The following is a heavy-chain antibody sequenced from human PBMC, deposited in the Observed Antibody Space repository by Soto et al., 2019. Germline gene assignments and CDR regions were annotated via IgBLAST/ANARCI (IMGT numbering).Heavy chain of an antibody. CDR2: IWNDGNGY. CDR1: GFTFNNYG. V-gene: IGHV3-33*01. J-gene: IGHJ6*02. CDR3: ARRQISPPTRGAASARGGMDV. Sequence: QVQLVESGGGVVQPGRSLRLSCAASGFTFNNYGMHWVRQAPGKGLEWVAGIWNDGNGYYYANSVKGRFTISRDNSKNTLYLQMSSLRVEDTAVYYCARRQISPPTRGAASARGGMDVWGQGTTVTVSS. D-gene: IGHD1-26*01.